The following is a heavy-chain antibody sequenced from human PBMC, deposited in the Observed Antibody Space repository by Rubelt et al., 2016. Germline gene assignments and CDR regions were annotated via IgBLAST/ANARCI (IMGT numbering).Heavy chain of an antibody. Sequence: QTLTLTCTFSGFSLSTSGMCVSWIRQSPGKALEWLALIDWDDDKYYSTSLKTRLTISKDTSKNQVVLTMTNMDPVDTATYYCARIARGRDGYGHAFDIWGQGTMVIVSS. CDR1: GFSLSTSGMC. V-gene: IGHV2-70*01. J-gene: IGHJ3*02. D-gene: IGHD5-24*01. CDR3: ARIARGRDGYGHAFDI. CDR2: IDWDDDK.